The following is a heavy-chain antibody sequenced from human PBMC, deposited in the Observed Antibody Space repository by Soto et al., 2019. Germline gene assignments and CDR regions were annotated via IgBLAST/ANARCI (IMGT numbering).Heavy chain of an antibody. D-gene: IGHD2-2*01. CDR1: GGSFSSYY. Sequence: SETLSLTCTVSGGSFSSYYWSWIRQPPGKGLEWIGYIYYSGSTNYNPSIKSRVTIPVDTSKNQCSLKLSSVTAADTAVYYCASGGYCSSTSCPGYYMDDWGKGTTVTVSS. CDR3: ASGGYCSSTSCPGYYMDD. CDR2: IYYSGST. J-gene: IGHJ6*03. V-gene: IGHV4-59*01.